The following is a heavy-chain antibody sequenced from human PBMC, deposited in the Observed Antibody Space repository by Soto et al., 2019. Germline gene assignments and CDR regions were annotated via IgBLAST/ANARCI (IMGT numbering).Heavy chain of an antibody. CDR2: ISSSGSTI. V-gene: IGHV3-11*01. CDR1: GFTFSDYY. D-gene: IGHD4-17*01. J-gene: IGHJ4*02. CDR3: AGAFSVTPFDS. Sequence: PGGSRRLSCAASGFTFSDYYMSWIRQAPGKGLEWVSYISSSGSTIYYADSVKGRFTISRDNAKNSLYLQMNSLRAEDTAVYYCAGAFSVTPFDSRGRGTLATVP.